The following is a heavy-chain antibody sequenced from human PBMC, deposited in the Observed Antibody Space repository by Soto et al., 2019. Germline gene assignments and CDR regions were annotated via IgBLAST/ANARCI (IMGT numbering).Heavy chain of an antibody. Sequence: PSETLSLTCTVSGGSISSYYWSWIRQPPGKGLEWIGYIYYSGSTNYNPSLKSRVTISVDTSKNQFSLKLSSVTAADTAVYYCARDRPGYYFDYWGQGTLVTVS. CDR2: IYYSGST. CDR3: ARDRPGYYFDY. V-gene: IGHV4-59*01. CDR1: GGSISSYY. J-gene: IGHJ4*02.